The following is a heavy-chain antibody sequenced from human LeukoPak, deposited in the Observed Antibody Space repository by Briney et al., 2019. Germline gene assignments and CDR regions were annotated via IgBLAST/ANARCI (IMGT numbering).Heavy chain of an antibody. CDR1: GYTFTGYY. D-gene: IGHD4-11*01. CDR2: INPNSGGT. Sequence: GASVKVSCKASGYTFTGYYMHWVRQAPGQGLEWMGWINPNSGGTNYAQKFQGRVTMTRDTPISTAYMELSRLRSDDTAVYYCARSHFVTVDDAFDIWGQGTMVTVSS. V-gene: IGHV1-2*02. CDR3: ARSHFVTVDDAFDI. J-gene: IGHJ3*02.